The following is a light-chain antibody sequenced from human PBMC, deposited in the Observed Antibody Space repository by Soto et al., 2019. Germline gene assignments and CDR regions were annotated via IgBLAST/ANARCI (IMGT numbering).Light chain of an antibody. CDR3: SSYTGTTLVV. J-gene: IGLJ2*01. V-gene: IGLV2-14*03. CDR1: STDVGGYNY. CDR2: DVS. Sequence: QSALTQPASVSGSPGQSITISCTGTSTDVGGYNYVSWYQQHPGKAPKLMIYDVSNRPSGVSSRFSGSKSGNTASLTISGLQAEDAADYYCSSYTGTTLVVFGGGTKLTVL.